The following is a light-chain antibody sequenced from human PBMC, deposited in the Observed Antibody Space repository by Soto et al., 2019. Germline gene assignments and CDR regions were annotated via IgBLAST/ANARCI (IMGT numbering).Light chain of an antibody. CDR2: AAS. Sequence: EIVLTQSPGTLSLSPGERATLSCRASQNVGSNYLAWYQQKPGQAPRLLIYAASGRATGIPDRFSGSGSGTDFTLTISRLEPEDSAVYYCQQYGSSPWKFGQGTKGEVK. J-gene: IGKJ1*01. CDR1: QNVGSNY. CDR3: QQYGSSPWK. V-gene: IGKV3-20*01.